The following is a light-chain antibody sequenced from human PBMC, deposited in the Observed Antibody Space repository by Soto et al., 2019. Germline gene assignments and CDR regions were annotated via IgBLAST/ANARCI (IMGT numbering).Light chain of an antibody. CDR2: EVS. CDR1: SSDVGGYNY. V-gene: IGLV2-14*01. J-gene: IGLJ3*02. Sequence: QSALTQPASVSGSPGQSITISCTGTSSDVGGYNYVSWYQQHPGKAPKLMIYEVSNRTSGVSNRFSGSKSGNTASLTISGLQAEDEADYYCSSYTSSSPLVFCGGTKLTVL. CDR3: SSYTSSSPLV.